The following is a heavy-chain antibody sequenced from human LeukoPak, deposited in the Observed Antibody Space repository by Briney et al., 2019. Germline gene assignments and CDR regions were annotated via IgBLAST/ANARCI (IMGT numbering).Heavy chain of an antibody. CDR1: GYSFTTYW. J-gene: IGHJ4*02. Sequence: GEYLKISCRGSGYSFTTYWIGWVRQMLGKGLEWMGIIYPGDSDTRYTPSFQGQVTMSADKSINTAYLQWSSLKASDTAMYYCARRQGCSSTSCPPDYWGQGTLVTVSP. D-gene: IGHD2-2*01. CDR3: ARRQGCSSTSCPPDY. V-gene: IGHV5-51*01. CDR2: IYPGDSDT.